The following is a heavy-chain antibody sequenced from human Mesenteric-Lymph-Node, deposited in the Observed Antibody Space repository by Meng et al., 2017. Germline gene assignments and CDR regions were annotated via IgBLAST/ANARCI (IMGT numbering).Heavy chain of an antibody. Sequence: QVQLQESGPGLVTPSGTLSLTCAVSGGSISSTNWWSWVRQPPGKGLDWIAEISHGGNSKYNPSLKSRVTISVDMSKNQVSLKLTSVTAADTAVYFCVRNFDSWGQGTRVTVDS. V-gene: IGHV4-4*02. CDR1: GGSISSTNW. J-gene: IGHJ4*02. CDR2: ISHGGNS. CDR3: VRNFDS.